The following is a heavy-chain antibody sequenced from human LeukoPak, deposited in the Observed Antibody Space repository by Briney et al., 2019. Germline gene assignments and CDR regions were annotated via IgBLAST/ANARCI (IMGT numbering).Heavy chain of an antibody. CDR3: ARGYYDTDY. D-gene: IGHD3-9*01. CDR2: IWYNGSNK. J-gene: IGHJ4*02. Sequence: GGSLRLSCAASGFTFSSYGMHWVRQAPGKGLEWVAVIWYNGSNKHYADSVKGRFTISRDNSKNTLYLQMNSLRAEDTAVYYCARGYYDTDYWGQGTLVTVSS. CDR1: GFTFSSYG. V-gene: IGHV3-33*01.